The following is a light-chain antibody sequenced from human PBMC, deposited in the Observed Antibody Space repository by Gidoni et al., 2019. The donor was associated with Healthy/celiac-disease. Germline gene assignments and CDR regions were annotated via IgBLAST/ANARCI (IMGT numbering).Light chain of an antibody. CDR3: QHFGN. CDR1: QRISSSQ. J-gene: IGKJ4*01. V-gene: IGKV3-20*01. CDR2: GSS. Sequence: EIVLTQSPGTLSLSLGQSATLPCRARQRISSSQLAWYQQKPGQAPRPLMYGSSSRATGIPDRFSGSGSGTDFTLTVSRLGPEDFAVYYCQHFGNFGGGTKVE.